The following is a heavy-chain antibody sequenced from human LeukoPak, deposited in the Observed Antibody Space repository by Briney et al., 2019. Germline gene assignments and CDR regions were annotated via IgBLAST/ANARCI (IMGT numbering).Heavy chain of an antibody. V-gene: IGHV4-39*01. J-gene: IGHJ4*02. Sequence: SETLSLTCTVSGGSISSSSYYWGWIRQPPGKGLEWIGSIYYSGSTYYNPSLKSRVTISVDTSKNQFSLKLSSVTAADTAGYYCEQQGRFGVVITFDYWGQGTLVTVSS. CDR3: EQQGRFGVVITFDY. D-gene: IGHD3-3*01. CDR2: IYYSGST. CDR1: GGSISSSSYY.